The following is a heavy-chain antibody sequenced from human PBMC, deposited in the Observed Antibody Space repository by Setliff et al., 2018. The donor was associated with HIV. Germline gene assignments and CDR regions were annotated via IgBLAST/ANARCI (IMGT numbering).Heavy chain of an antibody. D-gene: IGHD2-15*01. CDR3: ARARAAGGQRYYFDY. J-gene: IGHJ4*02. Sequence: PGESLKISCAASGFTFSSYSMNWVRQAPGKGLEWVSYISSSSSTIYYADSVKGRFTISRDNAKNSLYKQVNSLRAEDTAVYYCARARAAGGQRYYFDYWGQGTLVTVSS. CDR1: GFTFSSYS. V-gene: IGHV3-48*01. CDR2: ISSSSSTI.